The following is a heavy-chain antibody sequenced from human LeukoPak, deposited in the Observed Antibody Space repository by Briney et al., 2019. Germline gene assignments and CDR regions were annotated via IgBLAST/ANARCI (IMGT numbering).Heavy chain of an antibody. V-gene: IGHV3-23*01. J-gene: IGHJ4*02. D-gene: IGHD5-12*01. CDR2: INPSGESI. Sequence: GGSLRLSCAASGFTFANYAMTWVRQAPGKGLGWVSTINPSGESINFADSVRGRFTISRDNSKNTLYLQMNSLRAEDTAVYYCASLDIVATTGGYWGQGTLVTVSS. CDR3: ASLDIVATTGGY. CDR1: GFTFANYA.